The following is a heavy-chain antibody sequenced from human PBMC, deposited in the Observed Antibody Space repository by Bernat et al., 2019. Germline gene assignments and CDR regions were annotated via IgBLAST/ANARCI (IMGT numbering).Heavy chain of an antibody. D-gene: IGHD4-17*01. CDR1: GFTFSSYA. CDR2: ISYDGSNK. V-gene: IGHV3-30-3*01. J-gene: IGHJ4*02. CDR3: AREHGDFYRYYFDY. Sequence: QVQLVESGGGVVQPGRFLRLSCAASGFTFSSYAMHWVRQAPGKGLEWVAVISYDGSNKYYADSVKGRFTISRDNSKNTLYLQMNSLRAEDTAVYYCAREHGDFYRYYFDYWGQGTLVTVSS.